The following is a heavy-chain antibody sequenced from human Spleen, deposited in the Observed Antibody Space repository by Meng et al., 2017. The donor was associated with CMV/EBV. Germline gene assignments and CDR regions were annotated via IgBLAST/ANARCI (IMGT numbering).Heavy chain of an antibody. J-gene: IGHJ4*02. D-gene: IGHD2-21*02. CDR3: TRRRLPQGELDC. CDR2: SGSGGST. Sequence: QLGESGGGLVQAGGSLTLFCAASGFTVRSNYMSWVRQAPGKGLEWVSAISGSGGSTYDADSVKGRFTLSRDNSKNTLFLQMNSLRVEDTAVYYCTRRRLPQGELDCWGQGTLVTVSS. V-gene: IGHV3-23*04. CDR1: GFTVRSNY.